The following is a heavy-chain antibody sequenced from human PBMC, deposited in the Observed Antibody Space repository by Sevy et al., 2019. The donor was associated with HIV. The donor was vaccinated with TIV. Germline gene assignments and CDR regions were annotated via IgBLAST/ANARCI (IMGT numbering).Heavy chain of an antibody. D-gene: IGHD2-15*01. J-gene: IGHJ5*02. CDR3: ATVGLRYYSGASSYQGDWFDP. Sequence: ASVKVSCKVSGYSLTKLSIHWVRQAHGKGLEWMGDIDPQAGETIYAQRFQGRVTMTEDTSTDTAYMELRSLTSEDTAVYYCATVGLRYYSGASSYQGDWFDPWGQGTLVTVSS. V-gene: IGHV1-24*01. CDR1: GYSLTKLS. CDR2: IDPQAGET.